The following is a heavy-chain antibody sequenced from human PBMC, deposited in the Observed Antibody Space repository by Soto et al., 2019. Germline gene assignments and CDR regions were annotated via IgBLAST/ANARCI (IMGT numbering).Heavy chain of an antibody. CDR2: IIPYLSVS. J-gene: IGHJ4*02. V-gene: IGHV1-69*02. CDR1: GDTFNFYT. D-gene: IGHD3-10*01. Sequence: QVQLVQSGAEVKKPGSSLRVSCKASGDTFNFYTINWVRQAPGLGLEWLGRIIPYLSVSNYAQKFQGRVTITADKSTNTAYIEVRSLRSEDTAMYYCATSFGSGYRAFDYWGQGALVTVS. CDR3: ATSFGSGYRAFDY.